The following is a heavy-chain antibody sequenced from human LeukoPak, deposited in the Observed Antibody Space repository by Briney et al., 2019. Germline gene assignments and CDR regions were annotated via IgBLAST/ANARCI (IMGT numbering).Heavy chain of an antibody. J-gene: IGHJ3*01. V-gene: IGHV3-23*01. CDR1: GFTFSDSA. Sequence: GGSLILSCAASGFTFSDSAMTWVRQAPGKGLDWVSLISFSGANSYYADSVKGRFTISRDNSKDTLFLQMNSLRAEDTAIYYCARVIQLSTWGLGTMVTVSS. D-gene: IGHD5-24*01. CDR2: ISFSGANS. CDR3: ARVIQLST.